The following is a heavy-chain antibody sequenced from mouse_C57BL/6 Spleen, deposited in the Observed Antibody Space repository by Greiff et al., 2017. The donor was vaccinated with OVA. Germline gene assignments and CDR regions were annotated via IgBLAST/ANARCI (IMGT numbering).Heavy chain of an antibody. CDR3: ARYDYDTFAY. CDR2: INPGSGGT. V-gene: IGHV1-54*01. D-gene: IGHD2-4*01. J-gene: IGHJ3*01. Sequence: QVQLQQSGAELVRPGTSVKVSCKASGYAFTNYLIEWVKQRPGQGLEWIGVINPGSGGTNYNEKFKGMATLTADKSSSTAYMQLSSLTSEDSAVYFCARYDYDTFAYWGQGTLVTVSA. CDR1: GYAFTNYL.